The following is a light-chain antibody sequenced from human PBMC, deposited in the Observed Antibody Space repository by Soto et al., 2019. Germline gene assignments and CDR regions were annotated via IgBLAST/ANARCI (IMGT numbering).Light chain of an antibody. CDR1: SNDVGNYNL. CDR3: CSYAGRSTVYV. CDR2: EVS. V-gene: IGLV2-23*02. Sequence: QSVLTQPASVSGSPGQSITISCTGTSNDVGNYNLVSWYQQNPGKAPKLIIYEVSKRPSGVSNRFSGSKSGNTASLTISGLQAEDEADYYCCSYAGRSTVYVFGTGTKVT. J-gene: IGLJ1*01.